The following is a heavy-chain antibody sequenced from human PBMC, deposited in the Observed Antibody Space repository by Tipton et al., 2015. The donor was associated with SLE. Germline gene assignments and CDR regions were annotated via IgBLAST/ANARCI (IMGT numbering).Heavy chain of an antibody. D-gene: IGHD5/OR15-5a*01. CDR3: ARHMSATYANFDV. CDR1: GASMSGDY. V-gene: IGHV4-59*08. CDR2: VFYSGNT. J-gene: IGHJ3*01. Sequence: TLSLTCTVSGASMSGDYWSWIRQPPGGGLEWIGYVFYSGNTRYNPSPQSRVSISIDTSKSRFSLRLPSVTATDTAIYYCARHMSATYANFDVWGQGTVVTVSS.